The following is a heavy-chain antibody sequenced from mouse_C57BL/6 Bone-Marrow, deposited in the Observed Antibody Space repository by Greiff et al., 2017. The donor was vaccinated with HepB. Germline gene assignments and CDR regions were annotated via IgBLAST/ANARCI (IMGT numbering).Heavy chain of an antibody. CDR1: GYTFTSYW. V-gene: IGHV1-61*01. Sequence: QLQQPGAELVRPGSSVKLSCKASGYTFTSYWMDWVKQRPGQGLEWIGNIYPSDSETHYNQKFKDKATLTVDKSSSTAYMQLSSLTSEDSAVYYCARGGWLPHFDYWGQGTTLTVSS. CDR3: ARGGWLPHFDY. J-gene: IGHJ2*01. D-gene: IGHD2-3*01. CDR2: IYPSDSET.